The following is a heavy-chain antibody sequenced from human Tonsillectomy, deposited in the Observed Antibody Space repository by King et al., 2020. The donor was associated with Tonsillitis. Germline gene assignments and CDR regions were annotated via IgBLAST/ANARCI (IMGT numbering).Heavy chain of an antibody. Sequence: VQLVESGGGLVKPGGSLRLSRAASGFTFSDYYMSWIRQAPGKGLEWVSYISSSGSTIYYADSVKGRFTISRDNAKNSLYLQMNSLRAEDTAVYYCARAMGIVLMVYAVDAFDIWGQGTMVTVSS. CDR1: GFTFSDYY. CDR2: ISSSGSTI. CDR3: ARAMGIVLMVYAVDAFDI. V-gene: IGHV3-11*01. D-gene: IGHD2-8*01. J-gene: IGHJ3*02.